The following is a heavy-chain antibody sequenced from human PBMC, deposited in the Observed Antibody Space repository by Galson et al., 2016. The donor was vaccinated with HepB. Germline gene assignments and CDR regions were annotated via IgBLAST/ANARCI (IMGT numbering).Heavy chain of an antibody. CDR3: AKGGDSDN. J-gene: IGHJ4*02. CDR1: GFTFSSYD. Sequence: SLRLSCAASGFTFSSYDMHWVRQATGKGLEWVSSIDGKDDSTYYADSVKGRFTISRDSSKNILSLQMNSLRADDTAVYYCAKGGDSDNWGQGTLVTVSS. V-gene: IGHV3-23*01. D-gene: IGHD2-21*02. CDR2: IDGKDDST.